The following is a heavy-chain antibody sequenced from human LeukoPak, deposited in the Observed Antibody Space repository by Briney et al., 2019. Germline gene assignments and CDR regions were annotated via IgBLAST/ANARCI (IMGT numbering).Heavy chain of an antibody. J-gene: IGHJ6*02. Sequence: PGGSLRLSCAASGLTFSSYGMHWVRQAPGKGLEWVAFIRYDGSNKYCADSVKGRFTISRDNSKNTLYLQMNSLRAEDTAVYYCAKVSYSSSWYSPFDYYYYGMDVWGQGTTVTVSS. CDR1: GLTFSSYG. D-gene: IGHD6-13*01. CDR3: AKVSYSSSWYSPFDYYYYGMDV. CDR2: IRYDGSNK. V-gene: IGHV3-30*02.